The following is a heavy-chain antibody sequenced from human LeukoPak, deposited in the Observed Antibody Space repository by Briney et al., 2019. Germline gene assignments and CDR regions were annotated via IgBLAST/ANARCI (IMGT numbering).Heavy chain of an antibody. CDR2: IYHSGST. CDR1: GGSISSGGYS. J-gene: IGHJ3*02. V-gene: IGHV4-30-2*01. CDR3: ARLERGPDAFDI. Sequence: PSQTLSLTCAVSGGSISSGGYSWSWIRQPPGKGLEWIGYIYHSGSTYYNPSLKSRVTISVDRSKNRFSLKLSSVTAADTAVYYCARLERGPDAFDIWGQGTMATVSS. D-gene: IGHD1-1*01.